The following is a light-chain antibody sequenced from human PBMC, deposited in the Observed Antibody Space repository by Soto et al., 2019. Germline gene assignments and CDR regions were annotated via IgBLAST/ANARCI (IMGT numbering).Light chain of an antibody. V-gene: IGKV3-20*01. CDR3: QQYGSSPLT. CDR2: GAS. J-gene: IGKJ4*01. Sequence: IWFSQSPGTLSLSPGVRATLSCRASQSVRSSYLAWYQQNPGHAPRLLIYGASSRATGIPDRFSGSGSGTDFNLTISRLQPEDFAVYYCQQYGSSPLTFGGGTKVEIK. CDR1: QSVRSSY.